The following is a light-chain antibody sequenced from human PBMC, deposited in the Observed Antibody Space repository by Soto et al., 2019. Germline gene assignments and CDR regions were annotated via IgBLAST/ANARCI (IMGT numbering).Light chain of an antibody. CDR3: QKSDRTSWP. J-gene: IGKJ1*01. CDR1: QTIFTY. V-gene: IGKV1-39*01. CDR2: YAS. Sequence: DVQMTQSPSSLSAAIGDRVTITCRASQTIFTYLNWYQHIPGKAPKILIYYASKLQTEVPSRFGASGSGTEFTLPISSAQREDFATYYSQKSDRTSWPFGPRTSV.